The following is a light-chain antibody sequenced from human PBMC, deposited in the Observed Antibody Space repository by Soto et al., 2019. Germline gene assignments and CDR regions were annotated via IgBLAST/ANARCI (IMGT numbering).Light chain of an antibody. CDR3: SSYAGSNNFNV. V-gene: IGLV2-8*01. J-gene: IGLJ1*01. CDR1: SSDVGGYNY. Sequence: SAVTQPPSASGSPGQSVTISCTGTSSDVGGYNYVSWYQQHPGKAPKLMIYDVSKRPSGVPDRSSGSKSGNTASLTVSGLQAEDEADYYCSSYAGSNNFNVFGTGTKVTVL. CDR2: DVS.